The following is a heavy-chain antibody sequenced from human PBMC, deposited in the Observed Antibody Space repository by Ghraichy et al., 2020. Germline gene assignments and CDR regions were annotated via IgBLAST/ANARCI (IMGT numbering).Heavy chain of an antibody. CDR2: ISYDGSNK. CDR1: GFTFSSYG. D-gene: IGHD1-1*01. J-gene: IGHJ4*02. Sequence: GESLNISCAASGFTFSSYGMHWVRQAPGKGLEWVAVISYDGSNKYYADSVKGRFTISRDNSKNTLYLQMNSLRAEDTAVYYCAKDGANYYFDYWGQGTLVTVSS. V-gene: IGHV3-30*18. CDR3: AKDGANYYFDY.